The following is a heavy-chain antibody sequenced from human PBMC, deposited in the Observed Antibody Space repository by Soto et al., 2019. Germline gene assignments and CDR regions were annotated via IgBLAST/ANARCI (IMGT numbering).Heavy chain of an antibody. D-gene: IGHD5-18*01. V-gene: IGHV3-33*01. CDR3: ARDFDTAMVVVGPGGMDV. CDR2: IWYDGSNK. CDR1: GFTFSSYG. Sequence: GGSLRLSCAASGFTFSSYGMHWVRQAPGKGLEWVAVIWYDGSNKYYADSVKGRFTISRDNSKNTLYLQMNSLRAEDTAVYYCARDFDTAMVVVGPGGMDVWGQGTTVTVSS. J-gene: IGHJ6*02.